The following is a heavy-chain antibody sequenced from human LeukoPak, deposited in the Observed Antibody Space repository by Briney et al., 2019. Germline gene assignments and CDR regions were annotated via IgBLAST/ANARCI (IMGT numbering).Heavy chain of an antibody. V-gene: IGHV3-74*01. CDR2: IKSDGSST. Sequence: GGSLRLSCGVSGITLSSYWMHWVRQAPGKGLEWVSRIKSDGSSTSYADSVRGRFTISRDNAKNTLNLQMNSLRAGDTAVYYCRVLRYFDWLLFDYWGQGSLVTVSS. D-gene: IGHD3-9*01. CDR3: RVLRYFDWLLFDY. J-gene: IGHJ4*02. CDR1: GITLSSYW.